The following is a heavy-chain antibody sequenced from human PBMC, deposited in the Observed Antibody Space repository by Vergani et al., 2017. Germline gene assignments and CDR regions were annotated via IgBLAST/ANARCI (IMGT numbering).Heavy chain of an antibody. V-gene: IGHV4-34*01. CDR1: GGSFNTYY. Sequence: QVQLEESGPGLVKPSETLSLTCTVSGGSFNTYYWSWIRQPPGKGLEWIGEINHSGSTNYNPSLKSRVTISVDTSKNQFSLKLSSVTAADTAVYYCARRSSWHLGAWFDPWGQGTLVTVSS. CDR2: INHSGST. J-gene: IGHJ5*02. D-gene: IGHD6-13*01. CDR3: ARRSSWHLGAWFDP.